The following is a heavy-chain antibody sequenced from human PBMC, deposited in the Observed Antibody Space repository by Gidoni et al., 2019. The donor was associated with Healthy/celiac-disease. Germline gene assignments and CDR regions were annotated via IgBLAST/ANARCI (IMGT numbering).Heavy chain of an antibody. D-gene: IGHD3-3*01. Sequence: QVQLVESGGGVVQPGRSLRLSCAASGFTFSSYGMHWVRQAPGKGLEWVAVIWYDGSNKYYADSVKGRFTISRDNSKNTLYLQMNSLRAEGTAVYYCARALYDFWSGYFRRAFYGMDVWGQGTTVTVSS. CDR3: ARALYDFWSGYFRRAFYGMDV. V-gene: IGHV3-33*01. J-gene: IGHJ6*02. CDR2: IWYDGSNK. CDR1: GFTFSSYG.